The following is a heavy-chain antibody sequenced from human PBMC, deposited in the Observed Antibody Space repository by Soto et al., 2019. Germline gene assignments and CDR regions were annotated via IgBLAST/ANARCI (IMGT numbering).Heavy chain of an antibody. Sequence: QVQLQESGPGLVKPSETLSLTCTVAGGSMNTFFWSWIRQRPGTGLAWIGYISYSGTPNYNPSLKRRVTMSLDTSKNQFPLNLSSLTAADTAVYYCAKLGGHYSSGCYFRLGMDVWGQGTTVTVSS. CDR1: GGSMNTFF. V-gene: IGHV4-59*08. CDR3: AKLGGHYSSGCYFRLGMDV. D-gene: IGHD6-19*01. CDR2: ISYSGTP. J-gene: IGHJ6*02.